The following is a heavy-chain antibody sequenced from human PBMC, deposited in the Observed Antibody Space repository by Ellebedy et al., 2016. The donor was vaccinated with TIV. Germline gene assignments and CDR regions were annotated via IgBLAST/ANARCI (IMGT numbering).Heavy chain of an antibody. CDR3: ARREIVVGHIDY. D-gene: IGHD2-15*01. J-gene: IGHJ4*02. Sequence: MPSETLSLTCAVSGGSFSGYYWSWIRQPPGKGLEWIGEINHSGSTNYNPSLKSRVTISVDTSKNQFSLKLSSVTAADTAVYFCARREIVVGHIDYWGQGTLVTVSS. CDR1: GGSFSGYY. CDR2: INHSGST. V-gene: IGHV4-34*01.